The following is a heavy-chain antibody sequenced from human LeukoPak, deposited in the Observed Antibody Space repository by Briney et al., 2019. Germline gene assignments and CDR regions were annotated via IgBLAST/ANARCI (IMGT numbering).Heavy chain of an antibody. Sequence: GGSLRLSCAASGFTFSSYAMSWVRQAPGKGLEWVSSISGTGGSTYYADSVKGRFTISRDNSKNTLYLQMNSLRAEDTAVYYCAKARPDCSSTSCYTTEIDYWGQGTLVTVSS. J-gene: IGHJ4*02. D-gene: IGHD2-2*02. V-gene: IGHV3-23*01. CDR1: GFTFSSYA. CDR3: AKARPDCSSTSCYTTEIDY. CDR2: ISGTGGST.